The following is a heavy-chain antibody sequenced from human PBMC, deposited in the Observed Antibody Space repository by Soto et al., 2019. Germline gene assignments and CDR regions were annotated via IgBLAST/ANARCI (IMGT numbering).Heavy chain of an antibody. J-gene: IGHJ6*02. CDR1: GYSFTSYG. CDR2: ISAYNGNT. Sequence: ASVKVSCKASGYSFTSYGISWVRQAPGQGLEWMGWISAYNGNTNYAQKLQGRVIMTTDTFTSTAHMELRSLRSDDTDVYFCARGEGQYYYVGNYHYGMDVWGQGTTVTVSS. V-gene: IGHV1-18*01. D-gene: IGHD3-10*02. CDR3: ARGEGQYYYVGNYHYGMDV.